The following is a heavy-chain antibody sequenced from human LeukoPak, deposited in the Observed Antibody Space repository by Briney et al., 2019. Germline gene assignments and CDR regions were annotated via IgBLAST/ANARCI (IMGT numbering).Heavy chain of an antibody. J-gene: IGHJ6*03. CDR1: GGTFSSYA. D-gene: IGHD3-22*01. V-gene: IGHV1-69*13. Sequence: ASVKVSCKASGGTFSSYAISWVRQAPGQGLEWMGGIIPIFGTANYARKFQGRVTITADESTSTAYMELSSLRSEDTAVYYCASCLHYYDSSGYYMDVWGKGTTVTVSS. CDR2: IIPIFGTA. CDR3: ASCLHYYDSSGYYMDV.